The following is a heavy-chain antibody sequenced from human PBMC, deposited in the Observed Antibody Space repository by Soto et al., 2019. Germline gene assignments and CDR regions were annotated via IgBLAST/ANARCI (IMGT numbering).Heavy chain of an antibody. V-gene: IGHV4-59*01. CDR3: AREHYGGNYYYYGMDV. J-gene: IGHJ6*02. CDR2: IYYSGST. D-gene: IGHD3-16*01. Sequence: QVQLKESGPGLVKPSETLSLTCTVSGGSISSYYWSWIRQPPGKGLEWIGYIYYSGSTNYNPSLKSRVTISVDTSKNQFSLKLSSVTAADTAVYYCAREHYGGNYYYYGMDVWGQGTTVTVSS. CDR1: GGSISSYY.